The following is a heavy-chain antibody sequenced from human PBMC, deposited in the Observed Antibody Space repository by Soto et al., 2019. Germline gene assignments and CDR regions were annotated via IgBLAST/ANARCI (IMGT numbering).Heavy chain of an antibody. CDR1: GGSFCGYY. CDR2: INYSGST. V-gene: IGHV4-34*01. D-gene: IGHD3-9*01. CDR3: ARGLLRYFDWFGFEWGGNYGMDV. J-gene: IGHJ6*02. Sequence: PSETLSLTCAVYGGSFCGYYWSWIRQPPGKGLEWIGEINYSGSTNYNPSLKSRVTISVDTSKNQFSLKLSSVTAADTAVYYCARGLLRYFDWFGFEWGGNYGMDVWGQGTTVTVSS.